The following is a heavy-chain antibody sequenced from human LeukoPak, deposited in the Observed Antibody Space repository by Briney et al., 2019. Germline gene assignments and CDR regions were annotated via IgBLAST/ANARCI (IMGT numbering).Heavy chain of an antibody. Sequence: SQTLSLTCAISGDSVSSNSAAWNWIRQSPSRGLEWLRRTYYRSKWSNNYAVSVRSPITINPDTSKNQFSLQLNSVTPEDTAVYYCARSKDVAGPGTNAFDIWGQGTMVTVSS. J-gene: IGHJ3*02. CDR1: GDSVSSNSAA. CDR2: TYYRSKWSN. D-gene: IGHD6-13*01. CDR3: ARSKDVAGPGTNAFDI. V-gene: IGHV6-1*01.